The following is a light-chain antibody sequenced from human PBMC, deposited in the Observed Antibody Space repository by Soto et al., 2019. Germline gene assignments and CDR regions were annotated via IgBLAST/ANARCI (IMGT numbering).Light chain of an antibody. V-gene: IGKV3-20*01. CDR3: QQYGSSPGT. J-gene: IGKJ1*01. CDR2: GAS. CDR1: QIVTSNY. Sequence: EIVFTQSPGTLSSSPGERATLSCRASQIVTSNYLAWYQQKRGQAPRLLIWGASIRATGLPDRFSGGGSGTDFTLTISRLEAEDFAVYYCQQYGSSPGTFGQGTKVDIK.